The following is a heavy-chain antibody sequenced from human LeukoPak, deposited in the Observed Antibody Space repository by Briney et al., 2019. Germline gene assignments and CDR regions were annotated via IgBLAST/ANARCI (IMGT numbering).Heavy chain of an antibody. V-gene: IGHV3-21*01. CDR2: ISSSSSYI. CDR1: GFTFSSYS. Sequence: GGSLRLSCAASGFTFSSYSMNWVRQAPGKGLHWVSSISSSSSYIDYADSVKGRFTISRDNAKNSLYLQMNSLRDEDTAVYYCARDAVMRTLYNWLDPWGQGTLVTVSS. CDR3: ARDAVMRTLYNWLDP. D-gene: IGHD2-21*01. J-gene: IGHJ5*02.